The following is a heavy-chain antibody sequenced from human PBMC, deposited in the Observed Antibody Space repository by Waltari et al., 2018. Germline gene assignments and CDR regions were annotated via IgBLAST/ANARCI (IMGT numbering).Heavy chain of an antibody. V-gene: IGHV4-59*12. CDR2: IYGNSAST. Sequence: QVKLQQWGEGLVKPSETLSLTCAVYGGSISGYYYWSWIRQPPGKGLEWIGYIYGNSASTNYNPSLKIRVTISKDTSKNQFSLKLSSVTAADTAVYYCARAWNPSAASDYWGQGVLVTVSS. CDR1: GGSISGYY. CDR3: ARAWNPSAASDY. J-gene: IGHJ4*02. D-gene: IGHD1-1*01.